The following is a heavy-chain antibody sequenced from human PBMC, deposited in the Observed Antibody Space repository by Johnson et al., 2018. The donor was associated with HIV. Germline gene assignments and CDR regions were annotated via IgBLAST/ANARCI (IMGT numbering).Heavy chain of an antibody. D-gene: IGHD1-14*01. CDR3: ARVPQTTSPLFAFDI. V-gene: IGHV3-13*01. Sequence: VQLVESGGGVVQPGGSLRLSCAASGFTFSSYDMHWVRQATGKGLEWVSAIGTAGDTYYPGSVKGRFTISRENAKNSLYLQMNSLRAEDTAVYYCARVPQTTSPLFAFDIWGQGTMVTVSS. J-gene: IGHJ3*02. CDR2: IGTAGDT. CDR1: GFTFSSYD.